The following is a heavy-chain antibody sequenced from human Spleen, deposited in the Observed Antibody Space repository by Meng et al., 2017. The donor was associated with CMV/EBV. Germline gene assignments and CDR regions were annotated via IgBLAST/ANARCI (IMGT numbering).Heavy chain of an antibody. CDR2: ISGSGGTP. Sequence: GGSLRLSCAASGFTFSTYAMSWVRQAPGKGLEWVSGISGSGGTPYFADFLKGRFTISRDNSKNTLYLHMRSLRVEDTAVYYCARDAPIKVGAMDYFDYWGQGTLVTVSS. J-gene: IGHJ4*02. V-gene: IGHV3-23*01. CDR3: ARDAPIKVGAMDYFDY. D-gene: IGHD1-26*01. CDR1: GFTFSTYA.